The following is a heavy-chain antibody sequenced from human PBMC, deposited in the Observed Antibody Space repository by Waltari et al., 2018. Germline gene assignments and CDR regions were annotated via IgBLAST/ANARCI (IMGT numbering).Heavy chain of an antibody. V-gene: IGHV4-39*07. CDR1: GGSISSSSYY. CDR3: ARKVRGYSSSSQIDY. Sequence: QLQLQESGPGLVKPSETLSLTCTVSGGSISSSSYYWGWIRQPPGKGLEWIGSIYHSGSTYYNPSLKSRVTISVDTSKNQFSLKLSSVTAADTAVYYCARKVRGYSSSSQIDYWGQGTLVTVSS. CDR2: IYHSGST. J-gene: IGHJ4*02. D-gene: IGHD6-6*01.